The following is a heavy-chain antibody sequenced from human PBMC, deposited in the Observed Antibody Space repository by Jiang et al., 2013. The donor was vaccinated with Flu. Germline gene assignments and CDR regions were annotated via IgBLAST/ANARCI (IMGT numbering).Heavy chain of an antibody. Sequence: LEWMGIIYPGDSDTRYSPSFQGQVTISADKSISTAYLQWSSLKASDTAMYYCARRMTPFDYWGQGTLVTVSS. V-gene: IGHV5-51*01. CDR2: IYPGDSDT. J-gene: IGHJ4*02. CDR3: ARRMTPFDY.